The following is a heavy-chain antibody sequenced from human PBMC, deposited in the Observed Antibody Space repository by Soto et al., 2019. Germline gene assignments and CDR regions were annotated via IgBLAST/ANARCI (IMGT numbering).Heavy chain of an antibody. Sequence: GGSLRLSCAASGFTVSSNYMSWVRQAPGKGLEWVSVIYSGGSTYYADSVKGRFTISRDNSKNTLYLQMNSLRAEDTAVYYCARRGRFLGEFDAFDIWGQGTMVTVSS. CDR1: GFTVSSNY. CDR2: IYSGGST. CDR3: ARRGRFLGEFDAFDI. D-gene: IGHD3-16*01. V-gene: IGHV3-53*01. J-gene: IGHJ3*02.